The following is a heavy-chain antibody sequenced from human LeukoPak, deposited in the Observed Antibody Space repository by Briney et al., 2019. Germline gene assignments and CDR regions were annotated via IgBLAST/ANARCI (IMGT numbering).Heavy chain of an antibody. V-gene: IGHV1-69*04. CDR2: MIPILGIA. Sequence: ASVKVSCKASGGTFSNYAISWVRQAPGQGLEWMGRMIPILGIANYAQKFQGRVTITADKSTSTAYMELSSLRSEDTVVYYCARGEFSGYDYPLPLDYWGQGTLVTVSS. D-gene: IGHD5-12*01. CDR1: GGTFSNYA. CDR3: ARGEFSGYDYPLPLDY. J-gene: IGHJ4*02.